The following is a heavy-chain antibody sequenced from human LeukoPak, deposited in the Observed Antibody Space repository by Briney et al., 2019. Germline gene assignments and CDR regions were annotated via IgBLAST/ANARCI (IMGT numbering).Heavy chain of an antibody. D-gene: IGHD3-22*01. J-gene: IGHJ4*02. Sequence: QPGGSLRLSCAASGFTFSSYAMSWVRQAPGKGLEWVSAISGTGGRTYYADSVKGRFTISRDNAKNSLYLQMNSLRAEDTAVYYCARGSTYYDSSGQVPFDYWGQGTLVTVSS. CDR2: ISGTGGRT. CDR3: ARGSTYYDSSGQVPFDY. CDR1: GFTFSSYA. V-gene: IGHV3-23*01.